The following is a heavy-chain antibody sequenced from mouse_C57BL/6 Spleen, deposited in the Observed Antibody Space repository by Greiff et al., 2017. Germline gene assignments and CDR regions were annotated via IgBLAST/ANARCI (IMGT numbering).Heavy chain of an antibody. J-gene: IGHJ2*01. D-gene: IGHD2-4*01. CDR1: GFTFSSYG. Sequence: EVQRVESGGDLVKPGGSLKLSCAASGFTFSSYGMSWVRQTPDKRLEWVATISSGGSYTYYPDSVKGRFTISRDNAKNTLYLQMSSLKSEDTAMYYCARHGITTGYFDYWGQGTTLTVSS. V-gene: IGHV5-6*01. CDR2: ISSGGSYT. CDR3: ARHGITTGYFDY.